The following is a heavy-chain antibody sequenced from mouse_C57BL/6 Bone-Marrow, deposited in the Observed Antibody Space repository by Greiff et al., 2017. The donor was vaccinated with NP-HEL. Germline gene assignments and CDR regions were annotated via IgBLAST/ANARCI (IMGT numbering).Heavy chain of an antibody. CDR1: GFTFSSYA. J-gene: IGHJ4*01. V-gene: IGHV5-9-1*02. CDR2: ISSGGDYI. Sequence: EVKLMESGDGLVKPGGSLKLSCAVSGFTFSSYAMSWVRQTPEKRLEWVAYISSGGDYIYYADTVKGRFTISRDNARNTLYLQMSSLKSEDTAMYYCTRDQDYYAMDYWGQGTSVTVSS. CDR3: TRDQDYYAMDY.